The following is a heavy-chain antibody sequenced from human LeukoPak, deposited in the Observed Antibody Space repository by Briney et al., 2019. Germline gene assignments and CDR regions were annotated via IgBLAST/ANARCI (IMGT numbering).Heavy chain of an antibody. Sequence: SETLSLTCTVSGGCISSYYCSWIRQPPGKGLEWIGYISATGSTNYNPSLKGPVTISVDTSKNQCSLNLRSVTAADTPVYYCARHGSVRSPLGPWGQGTLVTVSS. CDR3: ARHGSVRSPLGP. CDR1: GGCISSYY. D-gene: IGHD3-10*01. J-gene: IGHJ5*02. CDR2: ISATGST. V-gene: IGHV4-4*09.